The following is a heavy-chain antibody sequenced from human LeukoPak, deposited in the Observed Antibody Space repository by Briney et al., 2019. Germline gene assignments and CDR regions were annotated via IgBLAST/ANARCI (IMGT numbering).Heavy chain of an antibody. J-gene: IGHJ1*01. CDR3: AGSGQRYVHD. CDR2: IYRIGNT. V-gene: IGHV4-4*08. D-gene: IGHD6-25*01. CDR1: THSLTSVY. Sequence: SETLYLTCSGATHSLTSVYWGWVSQPPGKGLEWIGYIYRIGNTDYNPSLKSRVTISLDTSKNQLSLNLTSVTAADTAVYYCAGSGQRYVHDWGQGTLVTVSS.